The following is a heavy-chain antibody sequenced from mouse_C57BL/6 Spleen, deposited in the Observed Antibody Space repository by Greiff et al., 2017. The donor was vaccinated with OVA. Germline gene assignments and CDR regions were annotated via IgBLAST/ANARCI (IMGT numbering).Heavy chain of an antibody. D-gene: IGHD1-1*01. V-gene: IGHV1-59*01. CDR2: IDPSDSYT. Sequence: QVQLQQSGAELVRPGTSVKLSCKASGYTFTSYWMHWVKQRPGQGLEWIGVIDPSDSYTNYNQKFKGKATLTVDTSSSTAYMQLSSLTSEDSAVCYCSRYYFETYWGQGTLVTVAA. CDR3: SRYYFETY. CDR1: GYTFTSYW. J-gene: IGHJ3*01.